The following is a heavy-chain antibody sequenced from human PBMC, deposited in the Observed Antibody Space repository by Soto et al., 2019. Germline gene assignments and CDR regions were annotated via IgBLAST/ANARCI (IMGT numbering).Heavy chain of an antibody. CDR2: ISWKSGTM. Sequence: EVQLVESGGGLVQPGRSLRLSCAASGFIFDDYAMLWVRQVPGKGLEWVSGISWKSGTMGYAASVRGRFTISRDNAKNSLFLQMNSLRAEDTAFYYCAKGVGTVTTGNWFDSWGQGNLVTVSS. CDR3: AKGVGTVTTGNWFDS. J-gene: IGHJ5*01. CDR1: GFIFDDYA. V-gene: IGHV3-9*01. D-gene: IGHD4-17*01.